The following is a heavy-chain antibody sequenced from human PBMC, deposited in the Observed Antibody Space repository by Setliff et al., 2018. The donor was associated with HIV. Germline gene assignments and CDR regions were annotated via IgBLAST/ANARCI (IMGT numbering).Heavy chain of an antibody. Sequence: SETLSLTCAVYGGSFSGYYWTWVRQSPGKGLEWIAEINHSGATNYNPSLMSRVTISLDTSKSQFSLKLDSVTAADTAVYYCARGGGGLWFGDSTYYYIDVWGKGTTITVSS. CDR2: INHSGAT. D-gene: IGHD3-10*01. CDR1: GGSFSGYY. V-gene: IGHV4-34*01. J-gene: IGHJ6*03. CDR3: ARGGGGLWFGDSTYYYIDV.